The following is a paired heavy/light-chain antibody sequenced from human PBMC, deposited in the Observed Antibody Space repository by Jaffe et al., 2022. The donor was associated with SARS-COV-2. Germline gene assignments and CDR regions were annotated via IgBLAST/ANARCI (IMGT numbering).Heavy chain of an antibody. D-gene: IGHD5-12*01. CDR3: VKAFGGYSGYVMRGYFDL. V-gene: IGHV3-9*01. CDR2: LSWNSRNI. Sequence: EVQLVESGGGLVQPGRSLRLSCEASGFTFDDYAMHWVRQVPGKGLEWVSGLSWNSRNIDYADSVKGRFTISRDNAKNSLHLQMNSLRVEDTALYYCVKAFGGYSGYVMRGYFDLWGQGTLVTVSS. J-gene: IGHJ4*02. CDR1: GFTFDDYA.
Light chain of an antibody. CDR3: QQYGSSRYT. J-gene: IGKJ2*01. CDR2: GAS. Sequence: DIVLTQSPGTLSLSPGERATLSCRASQNVSGGSLAWYQQIPGQAPRLLIYGASSRATGIPDRFSGSGSGTDFTLTIAGLEPEDFAVYSCQQYGSSRYTFGQGTKLEI. V-gene: IGKV3-20*01. CDR1: QNVSGGS.